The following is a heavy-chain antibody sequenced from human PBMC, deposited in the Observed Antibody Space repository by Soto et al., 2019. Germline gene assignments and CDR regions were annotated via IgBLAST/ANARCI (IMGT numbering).Heavy chain of an antibody. Sequence: GGSLRLSCAASGFTFSSYSMNWVRQAPGKGLEWVSYISSSSSTIYYADSVKGRFTISRDNAKNSLYLQMNSLRDEDTAVYYCARDTSPYDILTGYYAFPDVWGQGTTVTVSS. CDR2: ISSSSSTI. CDR3: ARDTSPYDILTGYYAFPDV. J-gene: IGHJ6*02. V-gene: IGHV3-48*02. D-gene: IGHD3-9*01. CDR1: GFTFSSYS.